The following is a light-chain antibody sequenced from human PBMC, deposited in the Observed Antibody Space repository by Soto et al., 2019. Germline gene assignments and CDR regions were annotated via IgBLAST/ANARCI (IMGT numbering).Light chain of an antibody. CDR1: SSDVGGYNY. J-gene: IGLJ3*02. Sequence: QSVLTQPASVSGSPGQSITISCTGTSSDVGGYNYVSWYQQHPGKSPKLMIYEVSNRPSGVSNRFSAFKSGNTASLTVSGLQAEDEANYYCSSFTTSSTWVFGGGTKVTVL. V-gene: IGLV2-14*01. CDR2: EVS. CDR3: SSFTTSSTWV.